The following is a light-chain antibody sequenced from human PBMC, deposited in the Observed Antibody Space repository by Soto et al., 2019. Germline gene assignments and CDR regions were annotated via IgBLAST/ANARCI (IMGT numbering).Light chain of an antibody. Sequence: TQSPGTLSLSPGERATFSCRASQSISDYLAWYQQKPGKAPKLLIYDASNLESGVPSTFSGSGSGTEFTPTISSLQPDDFATYYCQQYYTYWHMFGQGTKVDIK. CDR3: QQYYTYWHM. CDR2: DAS. J-gene: IGKJ1*01. CDR1: QSISDY. V-gene: IGKV1-5*01.